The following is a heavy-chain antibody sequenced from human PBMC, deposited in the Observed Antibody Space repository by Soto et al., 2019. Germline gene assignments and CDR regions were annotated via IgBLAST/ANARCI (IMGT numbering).Heavy chain of an antibody. CDR1: GFTFSSYG. Sequence: PGGSLRLSCAASGFTFSSYGMHWVRQAPGKGLEWVAVISYDGSNKYYADSVKGRFTISRDNSKNTLYLQMNSLRAEDTAVYYCAKDNSRGAEYFQHWGQGTLVTVSS. CDR2: ISYDGSNK. J-gene: IGHJ1*01. V-gene: IGHV3-30*18. D-gene: IGHD6-25*01. CDR3: AKDNSRGAEYFQH.